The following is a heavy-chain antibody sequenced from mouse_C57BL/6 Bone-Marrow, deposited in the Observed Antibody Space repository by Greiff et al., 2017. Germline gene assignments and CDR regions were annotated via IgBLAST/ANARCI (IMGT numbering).Heavy chain of an antibody. J-gene: IGHJ4*01. V-gene: IGHV2-2*01. CDR2: IWSGGST. CDR3: AITTVYYAMDY. CDR1: GFSLTSYG. Sequence: VQLQQSGPGLVQPSQSLSITCTVSGFSLTSYGVHWVRQSPGKGLEWLGVIWSGGSTDYYAAFISRLSISKDNSKSQVFFKMNSLQADDTAIYYCAITTVYYAMDYWGQGTSVTVSS. D-gene: IGHD1-1*01.